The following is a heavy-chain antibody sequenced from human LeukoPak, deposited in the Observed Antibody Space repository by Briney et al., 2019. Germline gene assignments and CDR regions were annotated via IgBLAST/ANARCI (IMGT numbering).Heavy chain of an antibody. D-gene: IGHD5-18*01. Sequence: GGSLRLSCAASGFTFSSYSMNWVRQAPGKGLEWVSSISATSNYIYYADSVKGRFTISRDNAKNSLYPQMNSLRAEDTAVYYCARDTSGYTFDDWGQGTLVTVSS. V-gene: IGHV3-21*01. CDR1: GFTFSSYS. CDR3: ARDTSGYTFDD. J-gene: IGHJ4*02. CDR2: ISATSNYI.